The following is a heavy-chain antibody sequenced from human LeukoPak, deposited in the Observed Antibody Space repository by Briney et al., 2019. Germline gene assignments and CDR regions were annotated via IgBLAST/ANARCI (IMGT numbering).Heavy chain of an antibody. J-gene: IGHJ6*02. D-gene: IGHD1-14*01. CDR2: IYHSGST. CDR3: ARAITLDYGMDV. CDR1: GDSICSHY. V-gene: IGHV4-59*08. Sequence: SETLSLTCTVSGDSICSHYWSWIRQPPGKGLEWIGYIYHSGSTNYNPSLKSRVTISVDTSKNQFSLKLNSVTAADTAVYYCARAITLDYGMDVWGQGTTVTVSS.